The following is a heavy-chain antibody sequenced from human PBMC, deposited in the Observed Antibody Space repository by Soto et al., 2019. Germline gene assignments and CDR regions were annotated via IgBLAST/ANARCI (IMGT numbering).Heavy chain of an antibody. CDR2: IIPIFGTA. V-gene: IGHV1-69*01. CDR3: ASRYYDSRGYYFIRGAFDY. J-gene: IGHJ4*02. D-gene: IGHD3-22*01. Sequence: QVQLVQSGAEVKKPGSSVKVSCKASGGTFSSYAISWVRQAPGQGLEWMGGIIPIFGTANYAQKFQGRVTITADESTSTAYMELSSLRCEDTAVYYCASRYYDSRGYYFIRGAFDYWGQGTLVTVSS. CDR1: GGTFSSYA.